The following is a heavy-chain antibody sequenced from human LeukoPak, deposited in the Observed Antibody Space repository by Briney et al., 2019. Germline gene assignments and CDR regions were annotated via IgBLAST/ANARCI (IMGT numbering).Heavy chain of an antibody. CDR3: ARKPYSSGWYLPYYFDY. J-gene: IGHJ4*02. Sequence: PSGTLSLTCAVSGGSISSSNWWSWVRQPPGKGLEWIGEIYHSGSTNYSPSLKSRVTISVDKSKNQFSLKLSSVTAADTAVYYCARKPYSSGWYLPYYFDYWGQGALVTVSS. V-gene: IGHV4-4*02. CDR1: GGSISSSNW. D-gene: IGHD6-19*01. CDR2: IYHSGST.